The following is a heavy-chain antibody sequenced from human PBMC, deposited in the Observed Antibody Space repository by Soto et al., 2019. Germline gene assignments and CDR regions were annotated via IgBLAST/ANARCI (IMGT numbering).Heavy chain of an antibody. V-gene: IGHV3-23*01. J-gene: IGHJ6*02. D-gene: IGHD6-6*01. CDR2: ISGSGYST. CDR1: GFTFSSNA. Sequence: EVQLLESGGGFVQPGGSLRLSCAASGFTFSSNAMSWVRQAPGKGLEWVTAISGSGYSTYYADSVKGRFTISRDNSKNTLYLQMNSLRAEDTAVYYCAKSSSSSSGYKDYYYYGMDVWGQGTTVIVSS. CDR3: AKSSSSSSGYKDYYYYGMDV.